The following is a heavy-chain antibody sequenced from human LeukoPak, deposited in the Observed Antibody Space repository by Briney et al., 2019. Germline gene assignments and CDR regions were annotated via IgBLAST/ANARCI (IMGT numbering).Heavy chain of an antibody. CDR1: GFTFSSHA. CDR2: ISGSGGST. Sequence: GGSLRLSCAASGFTFSSHAMSWVRQAPGKGPEWVSAISGSGGSTYYADSVKGRFTISRDNSRNTLHLQMSSLRDEDTAVYYCAKDLSHSSGWYNYWGQGTLVTVSS. V-gene: IGHV3-23*01. J-gene: IGHJ4*02. D-gene: IGHD6-19*01. CDR3: AKDLSHSSGWYNY.